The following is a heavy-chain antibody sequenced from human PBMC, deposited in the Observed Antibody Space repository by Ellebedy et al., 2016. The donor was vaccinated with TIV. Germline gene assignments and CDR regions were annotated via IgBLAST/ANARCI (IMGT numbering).Heavy chain of an antibody. CDR1: GFTFSDYS. Sequence: PGGSLRLSCAASGFTFSDYSMNWVRQAPGKGLEWVATIKQDGSEKYYVDSVKGRFTISRDNAKNFLYLQMDSLRAEDTAVYYCVKYLGRAMDVWGQGATVTVSS. V-gene: IGHV3-7*03. CDR2: IKQDGSEK. J-gene: IGHJ6*02. CDR3: VKYLGRAMDV. D-gene: IGHD1-26*01.